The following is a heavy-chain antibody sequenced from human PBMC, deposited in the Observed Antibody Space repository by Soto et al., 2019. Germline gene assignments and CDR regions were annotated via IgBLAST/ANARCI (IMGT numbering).Heavy chain of an antibody. CDR2: ISAYNGNT. Sequence: QVQLVQSGAEVKKPGASVKVSCKASGYTFTSYGISWVRQAPGQGLEWMGSISAYNGNTNYAQKLQGRVTMTTDTSTSTAYMELRSLRSDDTAVYYCASNYLYYYGSGNTNYYGMDVWGQGTTVTVSS. CDR1: GYTFTSYG. CDR3: ASNYLYYYGSGNTNYYGMDV. J-gene: IGHJ6*02. D-gene: IGHD3-10*01. V-gene: IGHV1-18*01.